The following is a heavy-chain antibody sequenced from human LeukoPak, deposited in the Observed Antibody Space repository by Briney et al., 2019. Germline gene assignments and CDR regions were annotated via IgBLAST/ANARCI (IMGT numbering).Heavy chain of an antibody. CDR2: INHSGST. Sequence: NPSETLSLTCTVSGGSISNYHWSWIRQPPGKGLEWIGEINHSGSTNYNPSLKRRVTISVDTSKNQFSLKLSSVTAADTAVYYCAREASSGSVGWGQGTLVTVSS. J-gene: IGHJ4*02. CDR1: GGSISNYH. D-gene: IGHD6-19*01. V-gene: IGHV4-34*01. CDR3: AREASSGSVG.